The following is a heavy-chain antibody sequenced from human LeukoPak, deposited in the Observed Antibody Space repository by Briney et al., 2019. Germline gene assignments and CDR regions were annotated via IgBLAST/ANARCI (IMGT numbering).Heavy chain of an antibody. D-gene: IGHD6-13*01. V-gene: IGHV3-7*01. Sequence: GGSLRLSCAASGFTFSTSWMTWVRQAPGKGLDWLGNINPDGSRINYVDSVKGRFTFSRDNAKNSLFLQMNSLRAEDTAVYYCARDIAAAGMGVDYWGQGTLVTVSS. CDR3: ARDIAAAGMGVDY. CDR2: INPDGSRI. CDR1: GFTFSTSW. J-gene: IGHJ4*02.